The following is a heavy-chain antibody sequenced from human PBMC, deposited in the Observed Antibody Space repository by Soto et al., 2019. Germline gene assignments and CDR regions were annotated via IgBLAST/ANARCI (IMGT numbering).Heavy chain of an antibody. D-gene: IGHD3-10*01. V-gene: IGHV3-23*01. CDR3: AKDKGTGSYTNWCFDV. J-gene: IGHJ2*01. Sequence: EVQVLQSGGGLVQPGGSLRLSCAASGLTFSRFAMSWVRQAPGKGLLWVATIHGSGAITNYADSVRGRFTFSRDNSKDTMYLQLNTLRVEDTAVYYCAKDKGTGSYTNWCFDVWGRGTLVTVSS. CDR1: GLTFSRFA. CDR2: IHGSGAIT.